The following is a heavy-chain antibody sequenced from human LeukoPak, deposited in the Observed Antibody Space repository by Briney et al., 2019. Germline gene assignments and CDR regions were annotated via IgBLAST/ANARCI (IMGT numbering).Heavy chain of an antibody. CDR2: INQDASAK. CDR1: GFTSSSYW. D-gene: IGHD4-17*01. Sequence: PGGSLRLSCAASGFTSSSYWMNWVRQAPGKGLEWVASINQDASAKYYVDSVKGRFTISGDNTKNSLYLQMNSLRAEDTAVFYCARSYGWFDPWGQGTLVTVSS. J-gene: IGHJ5*02. V-gene: IGHV3-7*01. CDR3: ARSYGWFDP.